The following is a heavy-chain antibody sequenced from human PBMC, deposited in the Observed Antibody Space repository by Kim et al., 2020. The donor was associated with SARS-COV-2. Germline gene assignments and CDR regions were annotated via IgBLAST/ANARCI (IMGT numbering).Heavy chain of an antibody. CDR3: AKPIFYGGDSHSDY. V-gene: IGHV3-23*01. Sequence: GGSLRLSCAASGFTLSTYAMSWVRQAPGKGLEWVSGISSGGGSTYYADSVKGRFTISRDSSKNTLYLQMNNLRAEDTAVYSCAKPIFYGGDSHSDYWGEGSLGTVSP. J-gene: IGHJ4*02. CDR1: GFTLSTYA. D-gene: IGHD2-21*02. CDR2: ISSGGGST.